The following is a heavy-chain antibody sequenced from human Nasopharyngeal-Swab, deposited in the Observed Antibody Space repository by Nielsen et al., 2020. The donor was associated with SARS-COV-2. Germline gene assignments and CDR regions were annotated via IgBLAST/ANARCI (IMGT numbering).Heavy chain of an antibody. CDR1: GYTFTSYG. D-gene: IGHD4-17*01. Sequence: ASVKVSCKASGYTFTSYGISWVRQAPGQGLEWMGWISAYNGNTNYAQKLQGRVTMTTDTSTSTAYMELRSLRSDDTAVYYCASTVLDATVTTSVFSYYYGMDVWGQGTTVTVSS. CDR3: ASTVLDATVTTSVFSYYYGMDV. V-gene: IGHV1-18*01. CDR2: ISAYNGNT. J-gene: IGHJ6*02.